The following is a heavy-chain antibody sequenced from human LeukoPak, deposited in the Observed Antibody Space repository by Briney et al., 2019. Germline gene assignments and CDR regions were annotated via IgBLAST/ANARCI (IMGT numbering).Heavy chain of an antibody. CDR1: GFTFTDHP. Sequence: PGGSLRLSCVASGFTFTDHPMNWVRQAPGKGLEWISYIGGDGIAFYADSVKGRFTASKDDARKSMYLQMNSLRVEDTAVYYCAKDRANWAIDAWGQGTLVTVSS. CDR3: AKDRANWAIDA. D-gene: IGHD3-16*01. V-gene: IGHV3-69-1*01. J-gene: IGHJ5*02. CDR2: IGGDGIA.